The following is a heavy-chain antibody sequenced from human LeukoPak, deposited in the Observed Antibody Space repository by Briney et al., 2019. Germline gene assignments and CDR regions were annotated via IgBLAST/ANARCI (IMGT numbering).Heavy chain of an antibody. CDR3: ARTDYRDAFDI. CDR2: INHSGST. V-gene: IGHV4-34*01. D-gene: IGHD4-11*01. CDR1: GGSFSGYY. J-gene: IGHJ3*02. Sequence: PSETLSLTCAVYGGSFSGYYWSWIRQPPGKGLEWIGEINHSGSTNYNPSLKSRVTISVDTSKNQFSLKLSSVTAADTAVYYCARTDYRDAFDIWGQGTMVTVSS.